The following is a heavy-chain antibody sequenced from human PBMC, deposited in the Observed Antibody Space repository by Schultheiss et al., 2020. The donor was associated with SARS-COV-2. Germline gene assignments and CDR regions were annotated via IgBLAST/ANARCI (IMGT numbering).Heavy chain of an antibody. Sequence: GGSLRLSCAASGFTFSRYGMHWVRQAPGKGLEWVAVIWYDGSNKYYTDSVKGRFTISRDNSKNTLYLQMNSLRAEDTAVYYCARDFVAAAGLLWGQGTLVTVSS. V-gene: IGHV3-33*01. CDR3: ARDFVAAAGLL. CDR1: GFTFSRYG. CDR2: IWYDGSNK. J-gene: IGHJ4*02. D-gene: IGHD6-13*01.